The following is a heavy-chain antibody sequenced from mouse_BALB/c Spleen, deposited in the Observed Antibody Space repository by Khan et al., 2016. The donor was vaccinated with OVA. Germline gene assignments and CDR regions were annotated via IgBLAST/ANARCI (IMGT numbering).Heavy chain of an antibody. Sequence: QVQLKQSGDELARPGASVKMSCKASGYTFTSYTIHWIKKRPGQGLEWIGYINPSNGYTNYNQKFKDKATLTTDKSSTTAYLQLSSLTSDDSAVYNCVRDGAYHRSDGWFAYWGQGTLVTVSA. D-gene: IGHD2-14*01. CDR1: GYTFTSYT. J-gene: IGHJ3*01. V-gene: IGHV1-4*01. CDR2: INPSNGYT. CDR3: VRDGAYHRSDGWFAY.